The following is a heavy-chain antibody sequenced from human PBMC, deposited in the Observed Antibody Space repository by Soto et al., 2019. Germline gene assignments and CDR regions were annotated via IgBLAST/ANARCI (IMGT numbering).Heavy chain of an antibody. J-gene: IGHJ1*01. CDR2: IYYSGST. CDR1: GVSVRGYY. CDR3: ASHNCGGDCYSRYFQH. D-gene: IGHD2-21*02. V-gene: IGHV4-59*02. Sequence: QVQLQASGPGLVKPSETLSLTCNVSGVSVRGYYWSWIRQPPAKGLEWIGYIYYSGSTNYNPSLKRRVTISVVTAKTPCSLKLTSVSAADTAMYFCASHNCGGDCYSRYFQHWGQGTLVSVCS.